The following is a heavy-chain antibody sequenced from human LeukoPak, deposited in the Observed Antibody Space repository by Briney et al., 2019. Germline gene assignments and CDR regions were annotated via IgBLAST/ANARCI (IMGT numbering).Heavy chain of an antibody. V-gene: IGHV3-15*01. Sequence: KPGASLRLSCAASGFTFSNAWMSWVRQAPGKGLEWVGRMKSKTDGGTTYYAAPVKGRFTISRDDSKNTLYLQMNSLKTEDTAVYYCARALLVSGGYSGSDYWGQGTLVTV. J-gene: IGHJ4*02. D-gene: IGHD1-26*01. CDR2: MKSKTDGGTT. CDR3: ARALLVSGGYSGSDY. CDR1: GFTFSNAW.